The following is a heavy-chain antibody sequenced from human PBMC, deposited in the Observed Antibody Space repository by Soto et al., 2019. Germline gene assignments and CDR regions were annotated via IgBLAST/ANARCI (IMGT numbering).Heavy chain of an antibody. D-gene: IGHD6-13*01. Sequence: QVQLVQSGPEVKKPGSSVKVSCKASGGTFSDSVTSWVRQAPGQGLEWMGGIIPIFGTANYAQKFQGRVTITADESTSTAYMELSSLRSEDTAVYYCAGGRSSSLDLGFDYWGQGTLVTVSS. CDR2: IIPIFGTA. CDR1: GGTFSDSV. CDR3: AGGRSSSLDLGFDY. V-gene: IGHV1-69*01. J-gene: IGHJ4*02.